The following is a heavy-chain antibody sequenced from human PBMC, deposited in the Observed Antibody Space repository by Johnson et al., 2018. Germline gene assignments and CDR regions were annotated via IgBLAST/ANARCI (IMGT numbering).Heavy chain of an antibody. CDR3: ARAARALTPIYYYMDV. V-gene: IGHV3-30*04. CDR2: ISNDGRNK. Sequence: QVQLVQSGGGVVQPGRSLRLSCAASGFTFSSYAMHWVRQAPGKGLESVAVISNDGRNKHYADSVKGRFTISRDNSKNTLYLQMNRPTGEDTAVYYCARAARALTPIYYYMDVWGKGTTVTVSS. J-gene: IGHJ6*03. CDR1: GFTFSSYA.